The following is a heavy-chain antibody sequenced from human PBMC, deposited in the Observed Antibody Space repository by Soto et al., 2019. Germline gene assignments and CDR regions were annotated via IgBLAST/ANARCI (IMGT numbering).Heavy chain of an antibody. Sequence: PSETLSLTCTVSGGSISSDYWSWIRQPPGKGLEWIGYIYYSGSTNYNPSLKSRVTISVDTSKNQFSLKLSSVTAADTAVYYCARVINYGPYYFDYWGQGTLVTVSS. CDR2: IYYSGST. CDR1: GGSISSDY. V-gene: IGHV4-59*01. CDR3: ARVINYGPYYFDY. D-gene: IGHD3-10*01. J-gene: IGHJ4*02.